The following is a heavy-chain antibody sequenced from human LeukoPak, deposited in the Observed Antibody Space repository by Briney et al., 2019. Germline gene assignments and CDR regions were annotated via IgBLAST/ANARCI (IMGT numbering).Heavy chain of an antibody. J-gene: IGHJ4*02. CDR2: IYYSGST. CDR1: GGSISSSSYH. D-gene: IGHD3-22*01. Sequence: SETLSLTCTVSGGSISSSSYHWGWIRQPPGKGLEWIGSIYYSGSTYYNPSLKSRVTISVDTSKNQFSLKLSSVTAADTAFYYCARQLSPYHSSGYYYYFDYWGQGTLVTVSS. CDR3: ARQLSPYHSSGYYYYFDY. V-gene: IGHV4-39*01.